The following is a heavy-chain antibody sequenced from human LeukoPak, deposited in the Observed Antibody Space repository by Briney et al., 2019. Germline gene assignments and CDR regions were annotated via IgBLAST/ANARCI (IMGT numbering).Heavy chain of an antibody. CDR3: ARAFGVVTNWFDP. CDR2: INTNTGNP. J-gene: IGHJ5*02. V-gene: IGHV7-4-1*02. CDR1: GYTFTRNT. D-gene: IGHD3-3*01. Sequence: ASVKVSCKASGYTFTRNTINWVQQAPGQGLEWMGWINTNTGNPTYAQGFTGRFVFSLDTSVSTAYLQISSLKAEDTAVYYCARAFGVVTNWFDPWGQGTLVTVSS.